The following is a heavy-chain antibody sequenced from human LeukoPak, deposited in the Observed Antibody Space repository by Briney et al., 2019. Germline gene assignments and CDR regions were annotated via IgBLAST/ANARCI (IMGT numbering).Heavy chain of an antibody. J-gene: IGHJ4*02. CDR3: ARGVRDFFDY. CDR2: IKQDGSEK. Sequence: GGSLRLSCAVSGFTFSNYWMTWVRQAPGKGLEWVANIKQDGSEKYFLDSVKGRFTISRDNAKNSLYLQMNSLRAEDTAVYYCARGVRDFFDYWGQGTLVTVSS. V-gene: IGHV3-7*02. CDR1: GFTFSNYW.